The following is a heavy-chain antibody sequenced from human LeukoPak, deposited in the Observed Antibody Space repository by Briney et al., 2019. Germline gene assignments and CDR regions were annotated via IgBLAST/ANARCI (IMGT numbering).Heavy chain of an antibody. J-gene: IGHJ4*02. CDR3: ARDSSSWEFDY. Sequence: GASVKVSCKASGYTFTGKYMHWVRQAPGQGLEWMGWINPNIGDTKYEQKFQGTVTMTRDTSISTAYMEMNRLTSDDTAMYYCARDSSSWEFDYWGQGTLVTVSS. CDR1: GYTFTGKY. V-gene: IGHV1-2*02. D-gene: IGHD6-13*01. CDR2: INPNIGDT.